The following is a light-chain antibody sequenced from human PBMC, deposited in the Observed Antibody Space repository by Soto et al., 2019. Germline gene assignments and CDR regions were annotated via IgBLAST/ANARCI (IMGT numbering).Light chain of an antibody. Sequence: EIVLTQSPATLSLSPGERATLSCRASQSINRHLAWYRQKPGQAPRLLIYDASNSATGIPARFSGSGSWTAFTLLIISLVQEDVAVYYCQQRSNWSPLTFGGGTKVDIK. CDR1: QSINRH. CDR3: QQRSNWSPLT. V-gene: IGKV3-11*01. CDR2: DAS. J-gene: IGKJ4*01.